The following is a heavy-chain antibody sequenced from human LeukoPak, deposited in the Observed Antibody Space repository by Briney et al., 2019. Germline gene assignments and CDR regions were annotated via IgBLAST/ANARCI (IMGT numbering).Heavy chain of an antibody. Sequence: PGRSLRLSCAASGSTFDDYAVHWVRQAPGNCMEWVSAISWNSGSTGHADSVKGRFTISRDNAKNSLCRQMNRLRAAQTCFYYCAIEAAAGTGAYFQDWGQGTLVTVS. J-gene: IGHJ1*01. V-gene: IGHV3-9*01. CDR3: AIEAAAGTGAYFQD. CDR1: GSTFDDYA. D-gene: IGHD6-13*01. CDR2: ISWNSGST.